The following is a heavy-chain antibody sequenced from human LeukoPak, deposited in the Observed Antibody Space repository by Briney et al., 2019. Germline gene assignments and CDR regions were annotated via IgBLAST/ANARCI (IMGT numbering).Heavy chain of an antibody. J-gene: IGHJ4*02. CDR2: IQYHGRDK. Sequence: AWGSLRLSCAASVLTFRRSGMHWVRQAPGKGLEWVAFIQYHGRDKYYADSVKGRFTISRDNSKNTLYMEVYSLRAEDTAVYYCAREGGRTVAGTFDNWGQGTLVTVSS. V-gene: IGHV3-30*02. CDR3: AREGGRTVAGTFDN. D-gene: IGHD6-19*01. CDR1: VLTFRRSG.